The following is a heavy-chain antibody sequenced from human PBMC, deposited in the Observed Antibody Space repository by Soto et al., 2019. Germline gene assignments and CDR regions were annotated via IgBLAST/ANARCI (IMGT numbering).Heavy chain of an antibody. CDR2: IVGSGGRT. CDR1: GFPFSSYF. Sequence: GGSLRLSCAASGFPFSSYFMTWVRQAPGKGLDWVSSIVGSGGRTYYADSVKGRFTISRDNSKNTLHLQMHRLRAEDTAIYFCAKANQLLRYYGLDVWGQGTTVTVSS. CDR3: AKANQLLRYYGLDV. D-gene: IGHD2-2*01. V-gene: IGHV3-23*01. J-gene: IGHJ6*02.